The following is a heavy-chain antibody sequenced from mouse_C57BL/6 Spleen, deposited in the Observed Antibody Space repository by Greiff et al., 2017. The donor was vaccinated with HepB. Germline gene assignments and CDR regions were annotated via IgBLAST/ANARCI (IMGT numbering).Heavy chain of an antibody. V-gene: IGHV10-3*01. J-gene: IGHJ3*01. CDR2: IRSKSSNYAT. D-gene: IGHD2-4*01. CDR3: VRDEADYDVAWFAY. Sequence: EVQRVESGGGLVQPKGSLKLSCAASGFTFNTYAMHWVRQAPGKGLEWVARIRSKSSNYATYYADSVKDRFTISRDDSQSMLYLQMNNLKTEDTAMYYCVRDEADYDVAWFAYWGQGTLVTVSA. CDR1: GFTFNTYA.